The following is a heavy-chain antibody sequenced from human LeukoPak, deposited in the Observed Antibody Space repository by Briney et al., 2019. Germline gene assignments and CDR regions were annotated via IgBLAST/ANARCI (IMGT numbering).Heavy chain of an antibody. D-gene: IGHD3-16*02. CDR3: ARLYGRYLGY. CDR2: IYPSDSDT. V-gene: IGHV5-51*01. CDR1: GYNFNTYC. Sequence: AESLKISCKGSGYNFNTYCIAWVRQMPGKGLELMGIIYPSDSDTRYSPSFKGQVTISVDKSISTAYLQWSSLKASDSAMYYCARLYGRYLGYWGQGTLLTVSS. J-gene: IGHJ4*02.